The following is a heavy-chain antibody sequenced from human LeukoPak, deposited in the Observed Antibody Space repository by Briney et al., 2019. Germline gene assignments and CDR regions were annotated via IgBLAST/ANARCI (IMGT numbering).Heavy chain of an antibody. D-gene: IGHD1-26*01. CDR1: GITFSSYA. CDR3: AKLVRVGTSYCFDL. CDR2: FIVRDGST. Sequence: GGSLRLSCAASGITFSSYAMSWVRQAPGKGLEWVSAFIVRDGSTYYAASVKGRFTISRDNSKNTLYLQMNSLRAEDTAVYYCAKLVRVGTSYCFDLWGQGTLVTVSS. V-gene: IGHV3-23*01. J-gene: IGHJ4*02.